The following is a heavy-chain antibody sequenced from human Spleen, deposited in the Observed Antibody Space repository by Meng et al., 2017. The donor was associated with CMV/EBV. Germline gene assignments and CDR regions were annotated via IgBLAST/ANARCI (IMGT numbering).Heavy chain of an antibody. CDR3: ARESYCSSTSCYRQGNDY. D-gene: IGHD2-2*01. J-gene: IGHJ4*02. CDR1: GYTLTGYY. Sequence: ASVKVSCKASGYTLTGYYMHWVRQAPGQGLEWMGWINPNSGGTNYAQKFQGRVTMTRDTSISTAYMELSRLRSDDTAVYYCARESYCSSTSCYRQGNDYWGQGTLVTVSS. V-gene: IGHV1-2*02. CDR2: INPNSGGT.